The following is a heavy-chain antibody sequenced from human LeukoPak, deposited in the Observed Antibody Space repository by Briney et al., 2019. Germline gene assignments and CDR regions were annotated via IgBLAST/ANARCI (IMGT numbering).Heavy chain of an antibody. CDR3: AKSSSRGFFDY. CDR1: GGPISSHY. V-gene: IGHV4-59*11. CDR2: IYYSGST. D-gene: IGHD6-13*01. J-gene: IGHJ4*02. Sequence: SETLSLTCTVSGGPISSHYWSWIRQPPGKGLEWIGYIYYSGSTNYNPSLKSRVTISVDTPKNQFSLKLSSVTAADTAVYYCAKSSSRGFFDYCGQGTLVTVSS.